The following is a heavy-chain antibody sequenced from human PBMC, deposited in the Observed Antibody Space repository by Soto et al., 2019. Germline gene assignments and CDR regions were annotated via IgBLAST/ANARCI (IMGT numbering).Heavy chain of an antibody. CDR1: FTFSSYA. D-gene: IGHD1-7*01. CDR2: ISYDGSNK. CDR3: ARASSITGTTVGNWFDP. Sequence: FTFSSYAMHWVRQAPGKGLEWVAVISYDGSNKYYADSVKGRFTISRDNSKNTLYLQMNSLRAEDTAVYYCARASSITGTTVGNWFDPWGQGTLVTVSS. J-gene: IGHJ5*02. V-gene: IGHV3-30-3*01.